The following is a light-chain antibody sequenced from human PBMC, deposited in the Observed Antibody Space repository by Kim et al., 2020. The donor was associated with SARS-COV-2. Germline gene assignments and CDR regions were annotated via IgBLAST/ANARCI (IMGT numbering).Light chain of an antibody. Sequence: SYELTQPPSVSVSPGQTARIACSGDALPKQYVYWYQQKPGLAPVVVIYKDSERPSGIPERFSGSSSGTTVTLTISGVQAEDEADYYCQSTDSSGTLWVFGGGTQLTVL. CDR2: KDS. CDR1: ALPKQY. CDR3: QSTDSSGTLWV. J-gene: IGLJ3*02. V-gene: IGLV3-25*03.